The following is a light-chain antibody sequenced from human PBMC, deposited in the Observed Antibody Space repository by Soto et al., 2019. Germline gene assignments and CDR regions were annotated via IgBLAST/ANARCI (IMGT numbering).Light chain of an antibody. J-gene: IGKJ5*01. V-gene: IGKV3-15*01. Sequence: EILMTQSPATLSVSPGERATLSCRASQSVASNLAWFQQKPGQAPRLLTYGASTRATGVPDRFSGSGSGTEFTLTINSLXSEDFAVYFRQQYYNWPPITFGQGTRLEIK. CDR1: QSVASN. CDR3: QQYYNWPPIT. CDR2: GAS.